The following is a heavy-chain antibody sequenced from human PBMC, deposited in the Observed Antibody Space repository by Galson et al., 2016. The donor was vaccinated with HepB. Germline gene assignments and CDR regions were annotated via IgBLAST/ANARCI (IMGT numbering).Heavy chain of an antibody. D-gene: IGHD6-13*01. CDR1: GGSLSTNNW. V-gene: IGHV4-4*02. CDR2: IHHTGLS. CDR3: AREAPADYFDY. Sequence: SETLSLTCAVSGGSLSTNNWWSWVRQPPGKGLEWIGQIHHTGLSYFNPSLKSRVTMSVDKSSNQVSLKLSSVTAADTAVYYCAREAPADYFDYWGRGTLVPVSS. J-gene: IGHJ4*02.